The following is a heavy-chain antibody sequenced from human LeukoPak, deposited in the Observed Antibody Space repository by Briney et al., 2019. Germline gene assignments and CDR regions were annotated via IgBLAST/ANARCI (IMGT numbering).Heavy chain of an antibody. V-gene: IGHV3-23*01. CDR1: GFTFSSYA. CDR2: ISGSGGST. CDR3: AKYCSSTSCYDY. D-gene: IGHD2-2*01. J-gene: IGHJ4*02. Sequence: GGSLRLPCAASGFTFSSYAMSWVRQAPGKGLEWVSAISGSGGSTYYADSVKGRFTISRDNSKNTLYLQMNSLRAEDTAVYYCAKYCSSTSCYDYWGQGTLVTVSS.